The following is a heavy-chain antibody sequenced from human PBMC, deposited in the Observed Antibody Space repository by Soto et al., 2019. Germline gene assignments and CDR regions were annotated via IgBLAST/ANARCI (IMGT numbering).Heavy chain of an antibody. J-gene: IGHJ6*02. Sequence: SLRVSCAASGFTVSDSDMNWVRQPPGKGLECVSVIYGAGTTYYADSVKGRFTISRDTSQNTLYLQMNSLRAEVTAVYYCAGHRSKRLRGFMVVWDPGTMLSVFS. CDR2: IYGAGTT. CDR3: AGHRSKRLRGFMVV. CDR1: GFTVSDSD. V-gene: IGHV3-53*01. D-gene: IGHD1-26*01.